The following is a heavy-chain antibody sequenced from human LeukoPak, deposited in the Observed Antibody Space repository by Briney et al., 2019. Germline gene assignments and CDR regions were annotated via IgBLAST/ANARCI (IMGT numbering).Heavy chain of an antibody. V-gene: IGHV3-53*04. CDR3: ATIGGDYVSFDN. D-gene: IGHD4-17*01. Sequence: QAGGSLILSCAASEFTVSSNYMSWVRQAPGKGLEWVSVIYSGGSTYYADSVKGRFTVSRHNSKNTLYLQMKSLRGEDTAVYYCATIGGDYVSFDNWGQGTLVTVTS. CDR1: EFTVSSNY. CDR2: IYSGGST. J-gene: IGHJ4*02.